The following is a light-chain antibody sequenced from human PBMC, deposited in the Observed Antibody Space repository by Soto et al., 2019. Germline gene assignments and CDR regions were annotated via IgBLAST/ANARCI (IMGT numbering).Light chain of an antibody. V-gene: IGKV3-15*01. J-gene: IGKJ2*01. Sequence: EIVMTQSPATLSVSPGEGATVSCRASQSVSSHLAWYQHKPGQAPRLLFYDASTRATGIPARFSGSGSGSEFTLTISSLQSEDCAVYYCQHYNNWRSYTFGQGTKVDIK. CDR3: QHYNNWRSYT. CDR1: QSVSSH. CDR2: DAS.